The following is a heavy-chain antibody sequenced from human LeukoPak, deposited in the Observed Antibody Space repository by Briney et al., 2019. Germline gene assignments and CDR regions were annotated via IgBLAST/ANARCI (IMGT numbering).Heavy chain of an antibody. Sequence: PGGSLRLSCAASGFTISSYGMHWVRQAPGKGLEWVAVISYDGSNKYYADSVKGRFTISRDNSKNTLYLQMNSLRAEDTAVYYCATLDVWGQGTTVTVSS. CDR1: GFTISSYG. CDR3: ATLDV. J-gene: IGHJ6*02. CDR2: ISYDGSNK. V-gene: IGHV3-30*03.